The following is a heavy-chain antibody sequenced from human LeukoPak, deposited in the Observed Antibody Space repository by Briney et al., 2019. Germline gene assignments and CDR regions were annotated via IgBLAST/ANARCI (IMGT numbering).Heavy chain of an antibody. D-gene: IGHD3-22*01. CDR2: IYTGGRT. J-gene: IGHJ4*02. Sequence: GGSLRLSCAASGFIVSNNYMNWVRQAPGKGLEWVSVIYTGGRTHYIDSVKGRFTISRDNSKNTLDLQMNSLRAEDTAVYYCASRTYYDTDPSKEYWGQGTLVTVSS. CDR3: ASRTYYDTDPSKEY. CDR1: GFIVSNNY. V-gene: IGHV3-53*01.